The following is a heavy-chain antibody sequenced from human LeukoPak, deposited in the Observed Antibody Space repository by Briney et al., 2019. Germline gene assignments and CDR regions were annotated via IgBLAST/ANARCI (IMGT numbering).Heavy chain of an antibody. Sequence: PSETLSLTCAVYGGSFSGYYWSWIRQPPGKGLEWIGEINHSGSTNYNPSLKSRVTISVDTSKNQFSLKLSSVTAADTAVYYCARLGYYGSGSYPQDYWGQGTLVTVSS. CDR2: INHSGST. V-gene: IGHV4-34*01. CDR1: GGSFSGYY. J-gene: IGHJ4*02. CDR3: ARLGYYGSGSYPQDY. D-gene: IGHD3-10*01.